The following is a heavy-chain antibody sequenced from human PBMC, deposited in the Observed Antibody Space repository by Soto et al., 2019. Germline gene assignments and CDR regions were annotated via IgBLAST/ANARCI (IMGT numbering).Heavy chain of an antibody. V-gene: IGHV3-53*01. CDR3: ARALPVAKGGFDP. CDR1: GFTVSSNY. J-gene: IGHJ5*02. CDR2: IYTAGGT. Sequence: GGSLRLSCAASGFTVSSNYMSWVRQAPGKGLEWVSVIYTAGGTNYADSVKGRFIISRDNSKNTLYLQMNSLRAEDTAVYYCARALPVAKGGFDPWGQGTLVTVSS. D-gene: IGHD2-2*01.